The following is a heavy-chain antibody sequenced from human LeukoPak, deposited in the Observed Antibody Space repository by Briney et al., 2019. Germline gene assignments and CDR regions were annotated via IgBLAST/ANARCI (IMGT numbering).Heavy chain of an antibody. V-gene: IGHV3-30-3*01. CDR1: GFTFSSYA. J-gene: IGHJ4*02. CDR3: ARDGNDYGDHGGDY. D-gene: IGHD4-17*01. CDR2: ISYDGSNK. Sequence: GGSLRLSCAASGFTFSSYAMHWVRQAPGKGLEWVAVISYDGSNKYYADSVKGRFTISRDNSKNTLYLQMNSLRAEDTAVYYCARDGNDYGDHGGDYWGQGTLVTVSS.